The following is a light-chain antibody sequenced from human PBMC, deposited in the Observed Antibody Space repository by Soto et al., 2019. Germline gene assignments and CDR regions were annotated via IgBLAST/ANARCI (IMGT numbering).Light chain of an antibody. CDR2: EVT. CDR1: SSDVGGYNY. CDR3: SSYTSSNTWV. J-gene: IGLJ3*02. Sequence: QSVLTQPPSASGSPGQSVTISCTGTSSDVGGYNYVSWYQQYPGKVPKLIICEVTNRPSGVSTRFSASKSDNTASLTISGLQAEDEADYYCSSYTSSNTWVFGGGTKLPS. V-gene: IGLV2-14*01.